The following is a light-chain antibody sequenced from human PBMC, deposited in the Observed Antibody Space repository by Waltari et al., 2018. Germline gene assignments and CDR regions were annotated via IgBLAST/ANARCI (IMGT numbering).Light chain of an antibody. Sequence: DIQMTQSPSSLSASVGDRVTISCRASQSVTGYLNWYQQKPGKAPKLLIYEASRLHSGVPSRFSGSQSGTDFTLTISLLQPEDFATYYCQPSDTNPIAFGQGTRLEIK. CDR3: QPSDTNPIA. CDR1: QSVTGY. CDR2: EAS. V-gene: IGKV1-39*01. J-gene: IGKJ5*01.